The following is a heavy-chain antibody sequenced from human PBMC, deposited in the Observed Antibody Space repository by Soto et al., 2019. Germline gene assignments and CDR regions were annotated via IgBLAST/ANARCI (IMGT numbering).Heavy chain of an antibody. CDR1: GFTFSSYW. V-gene: IGHV3-7*01. CDR3: AREDGRYYDSSGCYTMSYYYHGMDV. J-gene: IGHJ6*02. D-gene: IGHD3-22*01. CDR2: IKQDASEK. Sequence: GGSLRLSCAASGFTFSSYWMSWVRQAPGKGLEWVANIKQDASEKYYVDSVKGRFTISRDNAKNSLYLQMNSLRAEDTAVYYCAREDGRYYDSSGCYTMSYYYHGMDVWGQGTTVTVSS.